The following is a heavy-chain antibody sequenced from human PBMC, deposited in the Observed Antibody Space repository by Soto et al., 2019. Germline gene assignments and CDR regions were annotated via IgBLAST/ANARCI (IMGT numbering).Heavy chain of an antibody. J-gene: IGHJ4*02. CDR3: GRDEGWDGPEKSKMWEPTWSGE. V-gene: IGHV3-33*01. CDR1: GFSFRAYG. D-gene: IGHD1-26*01. Sequence: QVQLVASGGGVVQPGESLRLSCAASGFSFRAYGMHWVRQAPGKGLEWVAVIWYDGNSKFYADSVKGRHTVSRDNLEDTLYLRMNRPRVDDTAVYHCGRDEGWDGPEKSKMWEPTWSGEWGEGAPGTVSS. CDR2: IWYDGNSK.